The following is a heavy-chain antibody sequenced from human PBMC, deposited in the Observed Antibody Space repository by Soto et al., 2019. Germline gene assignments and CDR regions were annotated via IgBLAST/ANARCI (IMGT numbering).Heavy chain of an antibody. Sequence: QVQLQESGPGLVKPSQTLSLTCTVSGGSISSGGYYWRWIRQHPGKGLEWIGYIYYSGNTYYNPSLKSRVTISVDTSKNPFSLKLSTVTAADTAVYYCARDVTTVTTGGFDYWGQGTLVTVSS. CDR2: IYYSGNT. CDR3: ARDVTTVTTGGFDY. V-gene: IGHV4-31*03. CDR1: GGSISSGGYY. D-gene: IGHD4-17*01. J-gene: IGHJ4*02.